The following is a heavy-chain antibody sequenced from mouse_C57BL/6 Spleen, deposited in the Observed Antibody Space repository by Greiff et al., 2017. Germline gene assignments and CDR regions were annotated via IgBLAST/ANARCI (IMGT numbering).Heavy chain of an antibody. V-gene: IGHV1-4*01. J-gene: IGHJ2*01. D-gene: IGHD1-1*01. CDR1: GYTFTSYT. CDR3: ARRRDYGLYFDY. Sequence: QVQLQQSGAELARPGASVKMSCKASGYTFTSYTMHWVKQRPGQGLEWIGYINPSSGYTKYNQKFKDKATLTADKSSSTAYMQLSSLTSEDSAVYYCARRRDYGLYFDYWGQGTTLTVSS. CDR2: INPSSGYT.